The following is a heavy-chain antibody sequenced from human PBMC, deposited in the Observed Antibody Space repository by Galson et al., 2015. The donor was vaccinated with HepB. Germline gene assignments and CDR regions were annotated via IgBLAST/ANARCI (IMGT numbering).Heavy chain of an antibody. Sequence: SVKVSCKASGYTFTNYAMNWVRQAPGQGLEWMGWISINTGNPTYAQGFTGRFVFSLDTSVSTAYLQISSLKAEDTAVYYCARAEGSGYYYVGYWGQGTLVTVSS. CDR2: ISINTGNP. V-gene: IGHV7-4-1*02. CDR1: GYTFTNYA. J-gene: IGHJ4*02. CDR3: ARAEGSGYYYVGY. D-gene: IGHD3-22*01.